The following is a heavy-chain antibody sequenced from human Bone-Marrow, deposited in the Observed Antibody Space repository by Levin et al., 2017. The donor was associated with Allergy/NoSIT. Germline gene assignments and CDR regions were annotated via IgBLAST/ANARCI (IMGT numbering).Heavy chain of an antibody. D-gene: IGHD4-17*01. CDR2: ISGSGNSV. CDR3: AEDRFQMTADQDYGADAVEIF. CDR1: GLNIKGYA. V-gene: IGHV3-23*01. Sequence: GESLKISCVVSGLNIKGYAMTWVRRAPGKGLEWVSVISGSGNSVHYTDTVKGRFTMSRDNSKNMVYLPMDSLRVDDTAVYFCAEDRFQMTADQDYGADAVEIFWGQGTLLTVSS. J-gene: IGHJ4*02.